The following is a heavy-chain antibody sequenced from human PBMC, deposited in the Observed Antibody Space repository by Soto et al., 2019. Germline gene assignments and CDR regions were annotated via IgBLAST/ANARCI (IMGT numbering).Heavy chain of an antibody. V-gene: IGHV1-3*01. CDR3: ASLVVPAATGPPVVAFDI. D-gene: IGHD2-2*01. CDR2: INAGNGNT. Sequence: QVQHVQSGAEVKKPGASVKVSCKASGYTFTSYAMHWVRQAPGQRLEWMGWINAGNGNTKYSQKFQGRVTITRDTSASTAYMELSSLRSEDTAVYYCASLVVPAATGPPVVAFDIWGQGTMVTVSS. J-gene: IGHJ3*02. CDR1: GYTFTSYA.